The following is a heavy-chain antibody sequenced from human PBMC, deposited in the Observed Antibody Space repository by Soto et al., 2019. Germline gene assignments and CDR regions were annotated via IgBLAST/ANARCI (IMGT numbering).Heavy chain of an antibody. CDR3: AKAYSGSSYGGFDAFDV. J-gene: IGHJ3*01. CDR1: GFTFNTYS. CDR2: ISSGSSYI. V-gene: IGHV3-21*01. Sequence: EVQLVESGGGLVKPGGSLRLSCAASGFTFNTYSLHWVRQAPGKGLEGVSSISSGSSYIYYADAVRGRFTISRDNAQNSLFLQMNSRTAEDTAVYYCAKAYSGSSYGGFDAFDVWGQGTTVTVSS. D-gene: IGHD6-13*01.